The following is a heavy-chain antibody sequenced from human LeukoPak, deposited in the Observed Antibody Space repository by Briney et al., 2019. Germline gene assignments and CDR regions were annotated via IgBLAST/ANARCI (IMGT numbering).Heavy chain of an antibody. Sequence: PGGSLRLSRAAPEFTFSIYWMSWVRQAPGKGPVWVANIKHDGGETYYVDSVSDRFTISRDNAKNSLYLQMNSLRVEDTAVYYCARFSGTGTTDYWGQGTLVTVSS. D-gene: IGHD1-1*01. CDR1: EFTFSIYW. CDR3: ARFSGTGTTDY. V-gene: IGHV3-7*03. J-gene: IGHJ4*02. CDR2: IKHDGGET.